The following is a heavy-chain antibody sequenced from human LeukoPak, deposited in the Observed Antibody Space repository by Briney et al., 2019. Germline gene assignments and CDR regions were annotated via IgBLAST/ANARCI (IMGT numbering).Heavy chain of an antibody. Sequence: GGSLRLSCAASGFTFSSYGMHWVRQAPGKGLEWVAVISHDGSNKYYADSVKGRFTISRDNSKNTLYLQMNSLRAEDTAVYYCAKGHYDSSGCDDWGQGTLVTVSS. J-gene: IGHJ4*02. D-gene: IGHD3-22*01. CDR1: GFTFSSYG. CDR2: ISHDGSNK. V-gene: IGHV3-30*18. CDR3: AKGHYDSSGCDD.